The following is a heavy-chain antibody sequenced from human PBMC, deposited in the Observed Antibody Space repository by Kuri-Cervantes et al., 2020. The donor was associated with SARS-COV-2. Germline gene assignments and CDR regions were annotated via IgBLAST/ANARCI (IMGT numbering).Heavy chain of an antibody. Sequence: ASVKVSCKASGYTFTGYYMHWVRQAPGQGLEWMGWINPNSGGTNYAQKSQGWVTMTRDTSISTAYMELSRLRSDDTAVYYCARGEEAYDSSGYRFDYWGQGTLVTVSS. D-gene: IGHD3-22*01. CDR2: INPNSGGT. CDR3: ARGEEAYDSSGYRFDY. CDR1: GYTFTGYY. J-gene: IGHJ4*02. V-gene: IGHV1-2*04.